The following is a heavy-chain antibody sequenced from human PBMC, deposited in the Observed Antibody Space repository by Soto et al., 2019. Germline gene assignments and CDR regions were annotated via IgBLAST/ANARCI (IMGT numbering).Heavy chain of an antibody. D-gene: IGHD2-15*01. CDR1: GLTFISYS. CDR2: ISSSISSI. J-gene: IGHJ4*02. V-gene: IGHV3-21*01. CDR3: AGYCSGGSCYSESDY. Sequence: PGGSLRPSCAASGLTFISYSMNWVRLAPGKGLEWVSSISSSISSIYYADSVKGRFTISRDNAKNSLYLQMNSLRAEDSAVYYCAGYCSGGSCYSESDYWGQGTLVTVSS.